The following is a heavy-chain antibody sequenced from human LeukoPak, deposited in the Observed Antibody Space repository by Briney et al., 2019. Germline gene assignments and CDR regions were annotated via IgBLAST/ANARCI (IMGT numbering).Heavy chain of an antibody. J-gene: IGHJ4*02. CDR3: ANVDFDY. CDR1: GFTFSSYA. CDR2: ISYDGSNK. V-gene: IGHV3-30-3*01. Sequence: GGSLRLSCAASGFTFSSYAMHWVRQAPGKGLEWVAVISYDGSNKYYADSVKGRFTISRDNSKNTLYLQMNSLRGEDTALYYCANVDFDYWGQGTLVTVSS.